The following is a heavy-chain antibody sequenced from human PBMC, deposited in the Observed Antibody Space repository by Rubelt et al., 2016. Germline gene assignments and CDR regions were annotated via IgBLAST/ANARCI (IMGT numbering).Heavy chain of an antibody. D-gene: IGHD6-19*01. V-gene: IGHV4-61*01. Sequence: QLQLQESGPGLVKPSETLSLTCTVSGGSISSSSYYWSWIRQHPGKGLEWIGYIYYSGSTYYNPSLRGRVTISVDTSKNRFSLKLSSVTAADTAVYYCARTGYSSGWRTNWFDPWGQGTLVTVSS. CDR2: IYYSGST. CDR3: ARTGYSSGWRTNWFDP. J-gene: IGHJ5*02. CDR1: GGSISSSSYY.